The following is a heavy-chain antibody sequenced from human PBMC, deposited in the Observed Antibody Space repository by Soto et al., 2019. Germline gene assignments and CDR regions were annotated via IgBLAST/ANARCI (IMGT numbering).Heavy chain of an antibody. V-gene: IGHV3-66*04. D-gene: IGHD3-3*01. J-gene: IGHJ2*01. CDR1: GFSVSISY. Sequence: EVQLVESGGALVQPGGSLRLSCAASGFSVSISYMAWVRQAPGNGLEWVSSIYVDGRTYYADSVRGRFTIYTDNSKDTLYLQMNSLRVDDTAMYYCARHVGDYWYFDLWGRGTLVIVSS. CDR2: IYVDGRT. CDR3: ARHVGDYWYFDL.